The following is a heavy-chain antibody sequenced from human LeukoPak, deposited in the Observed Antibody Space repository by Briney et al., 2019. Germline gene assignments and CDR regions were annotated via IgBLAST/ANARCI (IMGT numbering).Heavy chain of an antibody. J-gene: IGHJ4*02. Sequence: ASVKVSCRASGYTFTYHGFSWVRQAPGQGLEWMGWISSYNGNTNYLEKFQGRLTMTTDTSTSTTYMELRSLTSDDTAVYYCARDRASAGTGGAYWGQGSLVTVSS. CDR1: GYTFTYHG. CDR3: ARDRASAGTGGAY. D-gene: IGHD6-13*01. V-gene: IGHV1-18*01. CDR2: ISSYNGNT.